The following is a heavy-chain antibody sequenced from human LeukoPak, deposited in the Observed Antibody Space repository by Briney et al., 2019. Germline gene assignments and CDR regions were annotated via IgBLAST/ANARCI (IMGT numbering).Heavy chain of an antibody. D-gene: IGHD4-11*01. CDR2: VSDSGVNT. CDR3: SKGRGSTLTNIDF. J-gene: IGHJ4*02. Sequence: GGSLRLSCAASGFAFSSFAMTWVRQSPGKGLEWVSSVSDSGVNTYYAGSVRGRFTVSRDNFKNILYLQLNSLTVEDTAFYYCSKGRGSTLTNIDFWGQGALVTVSS. CDR1: GFAFSSFA. V-gene: IGHV3-23*01.